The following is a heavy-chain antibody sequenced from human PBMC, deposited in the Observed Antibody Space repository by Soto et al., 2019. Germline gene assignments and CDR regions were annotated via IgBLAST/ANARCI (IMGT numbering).Heavy chain of an antibody. Sequence: GGYLIHSCTDSRLTFSSYGMSWVRPAPGKGLEWVSGISGGGGSTYHADSVKGRFTISRDNSKNMLYLLMNSLRVEDTAVYYCARDPYYDSSGYYYSGEYWGQGTLVTFSS. J-gene: IGHJ4*02. CDR3: ARDPYYDSSGYYYSGEY. D-gene: IGHD3-22*01. CDR1: RLTFSSYG. V-gene: IGHV3-23*01. CDR2: ISGGGGST.